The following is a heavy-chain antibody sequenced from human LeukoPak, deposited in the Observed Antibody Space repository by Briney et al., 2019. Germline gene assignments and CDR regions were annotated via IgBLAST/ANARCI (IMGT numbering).Heavy chain of an antibody. CDR1: GFTFSSYW. J-gene: IGHJ4*02. V-gene: IGHV3-7*01. CDR2: IKQDGSGK. D-gene: IGHD3-10*01. CDR3: ARDYYGSGSYYKKLRHFDY. Sequence: GGSLRLSCAASGFTFSSYWMSWVRQAPGKGLEWVANIKQDGSGKYYVDSVKGRFTISRDNAKNSLYLQMNSLRAEDTAVYYCARDYYGSGSYYKKLRHFDYWGQGTLVTVSS.